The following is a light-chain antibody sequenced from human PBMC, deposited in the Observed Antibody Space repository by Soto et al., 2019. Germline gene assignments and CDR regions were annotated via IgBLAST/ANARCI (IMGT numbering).Light chain of an antibody. Sequence: EIGLTQSPATLSLSPGERATLSCRASQSLNNFLAWYQQRPGQAPRLLIYDASDWATGIPVRFSGSGSGTDFSLTICKLEPEYFAVYYCQQRSNLFTFSPGTKVAIK. CDR3: QQRSNLFT. V-gene: IGKV3-11*01. CDR2: DAS. J-gene: IGKJ3*01. CDR1: QSLNNF.